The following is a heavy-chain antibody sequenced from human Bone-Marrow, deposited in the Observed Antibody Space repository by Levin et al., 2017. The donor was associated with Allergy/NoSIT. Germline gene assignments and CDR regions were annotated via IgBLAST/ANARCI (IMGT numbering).Heavy chain of an antibody. CDR1: GGTFSSYA. CDR3: ARAWGLWDSYGHYYYYGMDV. Sequence: SVKVSCKASGGTFSSYAISWVRQAPGQGLEWMGGIIPIFGTANYAQKFQGRVTITADESTSTAYMELSSLRSEDTAVYYCARAWGLWDSYGHYYYYGMDVWGQGTTVTVSS. CDR2: IIPIFGTA. J-gene: IGHJ6*02. D-gene: IGHD5-18*01. V-gene: IGHV1-69*13.